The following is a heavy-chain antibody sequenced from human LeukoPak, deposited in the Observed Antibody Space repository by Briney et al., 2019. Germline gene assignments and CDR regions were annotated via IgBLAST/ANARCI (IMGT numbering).Heavy chain of an antibody. D-gene: IGHD4-11*01. CDR2: INPKSGDT. V-gene: IGHV1-2*02. Sequence: ASVKVSCKASRYTFTAYYMHWVRQAPGQGLEWMGWINPKSGDTNYPQKVQGRVTMTRDTSISTAYMELSRLRSDDTAVYYCARGRARSKIDYWGQGTLVTVSS. J-gene: IGHJ4*02. CDR3: ARGRARSKIDY. CDR1: RYTFTAYY.